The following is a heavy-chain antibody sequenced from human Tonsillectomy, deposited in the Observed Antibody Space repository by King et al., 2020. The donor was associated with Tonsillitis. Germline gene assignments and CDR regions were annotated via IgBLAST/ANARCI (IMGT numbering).Heavy chain of an antibody. CDR1: GFTISNYA. Sequence: VQLVESGGGLVQPGGSLRLSCAASGFTISNYAKSWVRQAPGKGLEWVSVVYGAGSTTYYADSVKGRFTISRDNSKNTLYLQMNSLRAEDTAVYYCARSLDGSGSYTNGSPWGQGTLVTVSS. CDR2: VYGAGSTT. CDR3: ARSLDGSGSYTNGSP. D-gene: IGHD3-10*01. V-gene: IGHV3-23*03. J-gene: IGHJ4*02.